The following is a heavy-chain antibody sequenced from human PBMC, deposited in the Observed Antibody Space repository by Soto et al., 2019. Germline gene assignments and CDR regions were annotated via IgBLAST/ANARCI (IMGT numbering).Heavy chain of an antibody. J-gene: IGHJ4*02. CDR3: ARATYDSSGYYYSAPFDY. V-gene: IGHV6-1*01. Sequence: PSQTLSVTCAISGDSVSSNSAAWNWIRQSPSRGLEWLGRTYYRSKWYNDYAVSVKSRITINPDTSKNQFSLQLNSVTPEDTAVYYCARATYDSSGYYYSAPFDYWGQGTLVTVSS. CDR2: TYYRSKWYN. D-gene: IGHD3-22*01. CDR1: GDSVSSNSAA.